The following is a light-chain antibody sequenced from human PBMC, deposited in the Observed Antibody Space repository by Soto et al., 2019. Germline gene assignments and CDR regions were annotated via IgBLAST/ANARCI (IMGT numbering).Light chain of an antibody. Sequence: EIQMTQYPSTLSVSVGDRVTITCGASQTISSWLDWYQKKPGKAPELLIYTASILQSGVPSRLSGSGYGAYLTITIRSLQNEDFATYLCLHYYSYPRTFGPGTKVDIK. CDR3: LHYYSYPRT. CDR2: TAS. V-gene: IGKV1-5*01. CDR1: QTISSW. J-gene: IGKJ3*01.